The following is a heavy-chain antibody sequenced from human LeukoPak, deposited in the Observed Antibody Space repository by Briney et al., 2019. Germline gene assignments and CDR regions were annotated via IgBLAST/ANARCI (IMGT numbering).Heavy chain of an antibody. CDR1: GGSFSGYY. J-gene: IGHJ4*02. CDR3: ARGRGAVAGTDFDY. V-gene: IGHV4-34*01. Sequence: SETLPLTCAVYGGSFSGYYWSWIRQPPGKGLEWIGEINHSGSTNYNPSLKSRVTISVDTSKNQFSLKLSSVTAADTAVYYCARGRGAVAGTDFDYWGQGTLVTVSS. D-gene: IGHD6-19*01. CDR2: INHSGST.